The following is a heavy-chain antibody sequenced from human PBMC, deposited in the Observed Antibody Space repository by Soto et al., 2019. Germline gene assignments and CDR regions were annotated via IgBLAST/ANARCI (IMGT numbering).Heavy chain of an antibody. D-gene: IGHD6-13*01. CDR3: ARDRFASSWSYFDY. J-gene: IGHJ4*02. Sequence: GSLRLSCAASGFTFSSYGIHWVRQAPGKGLEWVAVISYDGGNKYYADSVKGRFTISRDNSKNTLYLQMNSLRAEDTAVYYCARDRFASSWSYFDYWGQGTPVTVSS. CDR2: ISYDGGNK. V-gene: IGHV3-30*03. CDR1: GFTFSSYG.